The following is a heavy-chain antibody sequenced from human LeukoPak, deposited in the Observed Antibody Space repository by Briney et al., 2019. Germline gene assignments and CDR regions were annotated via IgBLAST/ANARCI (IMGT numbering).Heavy chain of an antibody. J-gene: IGHJ4*02. CDR3: ATAARRGYSYGYDY. Sequence: ASVKVSCKASGYTFTGYYMHWVRQAPGQGLEWMGGFDPEDGETIYAQKFQGRVTMTEDTSTDTAYMELSSLRSEDTAVYYCATAARRGYSYGYDYWGQGTLVTVSS. CDR1: GYTFTGYY. CDR2: FDPEDGET. D-gene: IGHD5-18*01. V-gene: IGHV1-24*01.